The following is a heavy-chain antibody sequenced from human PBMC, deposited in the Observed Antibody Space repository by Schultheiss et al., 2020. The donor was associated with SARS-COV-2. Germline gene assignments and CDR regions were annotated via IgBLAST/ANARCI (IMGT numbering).Heavy chain of an antibody. CDR3: ARSSKLSGGAFDI. D-gene: IGHD1-26*01. J-gene: IGHJ3*02. CDR2: ISSSSSTI. CDR1: GFTFSSYW. V-gene: IGHV3-48*01. Sequence: GESLKISCAASGFTFSSYWMHWVRQAPGKGLEWVSYISSSSSTIYYADSVKGRFTISRDNAKNSLYLQMNSLRAEDTAVYYCARSSKLSGGAFDIWGQGTMVTVSS.